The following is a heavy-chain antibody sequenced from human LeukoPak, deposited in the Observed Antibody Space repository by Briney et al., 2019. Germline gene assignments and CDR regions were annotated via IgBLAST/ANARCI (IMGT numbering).Heavy chain of an antibody. CDR1: GGTFGRNA. Sequence: SVKVSCKASGGTFGRNAISWVRQAPGQGLEWMGGIIPIFGTANYAENFQGRVTITTDEITSTAYMELRSLRSEDTAVYYCASPDASMVSAFDYWGQGTLVTVSS. CDR3: ASPDASMVSAFDY. D-gene: IGHD5-18*01. CDR2: IIPIFGTA. J-gene: IGHJ4*02. V-gene: IGHV1-69*05.